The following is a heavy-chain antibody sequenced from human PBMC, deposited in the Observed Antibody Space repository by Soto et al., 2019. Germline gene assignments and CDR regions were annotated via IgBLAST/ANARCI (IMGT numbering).Heavy chain of an antibody. CDR3: ARGINYYDSSGDSWFDP. CDR1: GDSISNSRFY. J-gene: IGHJ5*02. Sequence: SETLSLTCSVSGDSISNSRFYWAWIRQPPGEGLEWIGSIYHAGNAYYNPSLKSRVTISVDTSKNQFSLKLTSVTAADAALYYCARGINYYDSSGDSWFDPWGQGTLVTVSS. CDR2: IYHAGNA. D-gene: IGHD3-22*01. V-gene: IGHV4-39*01.